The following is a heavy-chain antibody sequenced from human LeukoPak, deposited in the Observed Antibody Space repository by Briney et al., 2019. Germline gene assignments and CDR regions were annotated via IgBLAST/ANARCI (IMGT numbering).Heavy chain of an antibody. J-gene: IGHJ4*02. CDR2: IYYSGST. CDR1: GGSISSYY. V-gene: IGHV4-59*08. Sequence: SETLSLTCTVSGGSISSYYWSWIRQPPGKGLEWIGYIYYSGSTNHSPSLKSRVTISVDTSKNQFSLNLSSVTAADTAVYYCARQMSDYGPFDYWGQGTLVTVSS. D-gene: IGHD4-17*01. CDR3: ARQMSDYGPFDY.